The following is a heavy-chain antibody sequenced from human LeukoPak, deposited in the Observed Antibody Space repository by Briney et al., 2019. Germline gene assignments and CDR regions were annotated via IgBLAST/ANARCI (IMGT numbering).Heavy chain of an antibody. Sequence: PGRSLRLSCAASGFTFDDYAMHWVRQAPGKGLEWVSGISWNSGSIGYADSVKGRFTTSRDNAKNSLYLQMNSLRAEDTALYYCAKDIQYYYDSSGYCDYWGQGTLVTVSS. D-gene: IGHD3-22*01. CDR3: AKDIQYYYDSSGYCDY. CDR2: ISWNSGSI. V-gene: IGHV3-9*01. J-gene: IGHJ4*02. CDR1: GFTFDDYA.